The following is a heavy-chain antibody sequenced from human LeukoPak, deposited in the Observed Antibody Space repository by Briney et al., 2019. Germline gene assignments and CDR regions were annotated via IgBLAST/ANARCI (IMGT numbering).Heavy chain of an antibody. CDR3: AKNAASGYGSDYFDH. Sequence: GGSLRLSCAASGFTLSNYAMSWVRQAPGKGLEWVSLISGGRGSTYYADSVKGRFIISRDNSKNTLYLQMNTLRAEDTALYYCAKNAASGYGSDYFDHWGQGTLVTVSS. V-gene: IGHV3-23*01. D-gene: IGHD1-1*01. CDR2: ISGGRGST. J-gene: IGHJ4*02. CDR1: GFTLSNYA.